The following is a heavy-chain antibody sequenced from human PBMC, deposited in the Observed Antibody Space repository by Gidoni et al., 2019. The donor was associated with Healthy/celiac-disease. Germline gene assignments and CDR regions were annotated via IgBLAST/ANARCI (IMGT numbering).Heavy chain of an antibody. D-gene: IGHD2-2*01. V-gene: IGHV3-30-3*01. Sequence: QVQLVESGGGVVQPGRALRLSCAASGFTFSRYARHWVRQAPGKGLEWVAVISYDGINKYYADSVKGRFTISRDNSKNTLYLQMNSLRAEDTAVYYCARDRCSSTSCYLGGDAFDIWGQGTMVTVSS. CDR1: GFTFSRYA. CDR2: ISYDGINK. CDR3: ARDRCSSTSCYLGGDAFDI. J-gene: IGHJ3*02.